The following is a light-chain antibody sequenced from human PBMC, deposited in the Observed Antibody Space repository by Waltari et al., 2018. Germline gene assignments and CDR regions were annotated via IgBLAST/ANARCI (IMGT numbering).Light chain of an antibody. CDR3: QQTYTTPPVT. J-gene: IGKJ3*01. CDR1: QNINSH. CDR2: GAS. Sequence: DIPMTQSPSSLSASAGDRITITCRASQNINSHLNWYQQKPGRAPRVLIYGASNLETGVPSRFSGSGSGTDFPLTISCLQPEDFATYFCQQTYTTPPVTFGSGTKVEIK. V-gene: IGKV1-39*01.